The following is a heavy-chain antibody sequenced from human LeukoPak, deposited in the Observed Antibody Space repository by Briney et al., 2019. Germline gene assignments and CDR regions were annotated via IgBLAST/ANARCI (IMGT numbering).Heavy chain of an antibody. V-gene: IGHV3-21*01. Sequence: GGSLRLSCAASGFTFSDSAMTWVRQAPGKGLEWVSSISSSSNFIYYADSVKGRFTISRDNAKNSLYLQMNSLRAEDTAVYYCARAISDYDASDIWGQGTMVTVSS. CDR2: ISSSSNFI. CDR1: GFTFSDSA. J-gene: IGHJ3*02. CDR3: ARAISDYDASDI. D-gene: IGHD4-17*01.